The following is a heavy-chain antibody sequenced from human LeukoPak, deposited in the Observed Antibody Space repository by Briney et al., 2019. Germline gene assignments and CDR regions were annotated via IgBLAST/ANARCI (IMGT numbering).Heavy chain of an antibody. CDR3: ARVPIAARFRWFDP. CDR1: GYTFTSYG. D-gene: IGHD6-6*01. Sequence: GASVKVSCEASGYTFTSYGISWVRQAPGQGLEWMGWISAYNGNTNYAQKLQGRFTMTTDTSTSTAYMELRSLRSDDTAVYYCARVPIAARFRWFDPWGQGTLVTVSS. V-gene: IGHV1-18*01. J-gene: IGHJ5*02. CDR2: ISAYNGNT.